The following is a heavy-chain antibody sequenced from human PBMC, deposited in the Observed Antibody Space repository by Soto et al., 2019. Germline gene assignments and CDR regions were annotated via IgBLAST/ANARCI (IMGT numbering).Heavy chain of an antibody. J-gene: IGHJ3*02. CDR1: GLTFSSYA. CDR2: ISGGGYST. V-gene: IGHV3-23*01. Sequence: GGSLRLSCSASGLTFSSYAMTWVRQAPGKGLEWVSGISGGGYSTDYADSVKGRFTISRDNSKNTLYLQMNSLRVEDTAVYYCAKDMVSSTASDAFDIWGQGTVVTVSS. D-gene: IGHD3-10*01. CDR3: AKDMVSSTASDAFDI.